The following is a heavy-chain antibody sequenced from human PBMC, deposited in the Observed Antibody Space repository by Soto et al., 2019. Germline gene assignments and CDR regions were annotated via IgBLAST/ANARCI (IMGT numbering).Heavy chain of an antibody. CDR2: MSHSGGT. CDR3: ARVERGTVTTVVDAFDI. J-gene: IGHJ3*02. Sequence: QVQLQQWGAGLLKPSETLSLTCAVYGGFVSSGSYYWSWIRQPPGKGLEWIGEMSHSGGTPFNPSLKSRVTISVETSKNQLSLKMSSVTAADTALYYCARVERGTVTTVVDAFDIWGPGTMVTVSS. D-gene: IGHD1-1*01. V-gene: IGHV4-34*01. CDR1: GGFVSSGSYY.